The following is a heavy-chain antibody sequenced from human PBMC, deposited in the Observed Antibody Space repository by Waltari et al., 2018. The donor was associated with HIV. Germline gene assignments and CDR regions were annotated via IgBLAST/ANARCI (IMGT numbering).Heavy chain of an antibody. J-gene: IGHJ3*02. CDR1: GFTFTNYG. Sequence: QVQLVQSGAELKKPGASVKVSCKASGFTFTNYGINWVRQAPGQGLEWMGWISVYNGNTNYAQNLQGIVTMTTDTSTSTAYMELRSLRSDDTAVYYCARDMVPYYYDSTGYLDAFDIWGQGTMVTVSS. CDR2: ISVYNGNT. CDR3: ARDMVPYYYDSTGYLDAFDI. D-gene: IGHD3-22*01. V-gene: IGHV1-18*01.